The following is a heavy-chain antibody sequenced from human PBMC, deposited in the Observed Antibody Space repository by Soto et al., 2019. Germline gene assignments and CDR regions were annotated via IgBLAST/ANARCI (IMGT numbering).Heavy chain of an antibody. Sequence: QVRLEESGPGLVKPSETLSLICSVTGGSVNNANYFWNWIRHHPGNGLEWIGSIYYSGRTRYNPSFKSRSNLSIATSKNQFTLRLNAVTVADTAVYFCARDADYGGSRGGMDVWGRGTTVTVSS. CDR3: ARDADYGGSRGGMDV. D-gene: IGHD4-17*01. CDR1: GGSVNNANYF. CDR2: IYYSGRT. V-gene: IGHV4-31*03. J-gene: IGHJ6*02.